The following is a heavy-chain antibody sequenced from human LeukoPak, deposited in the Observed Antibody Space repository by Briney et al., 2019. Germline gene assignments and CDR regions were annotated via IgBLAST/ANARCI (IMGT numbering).Heavy chain of an antibody. J-gene: IGHJ5*02. CDR3: AREPLRAESRWFDP. CDR1: GGSVSSGGYY. V-gene: IGHV4-61*08. D-gene: IGHD1-26*01. CDR2: IYCNGNT. Sequence: SETLSLTCSVPGGSVSSGGYYWSWIRQPPGKGLEWIGYIYCNGNTNYNPSLKSRVTISVDTSKNQFSLKLSSVTAADTAVYYCAREPLRAESRWFDPWGQGILVTVSS.